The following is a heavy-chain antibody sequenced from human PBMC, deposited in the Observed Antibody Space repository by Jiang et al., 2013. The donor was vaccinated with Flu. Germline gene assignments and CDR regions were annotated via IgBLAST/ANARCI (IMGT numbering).Heavy chain of an antibody. CDR1: GDSVSSNSAA. V-gene: IGHV6-1*01. J-gene: IGHJ6*02. Sequence: QTLSLTCAISGDSVSSNSAAWNWIRQSPSRGLEWLGRTYYRSKWYNDYTVSVKSRITINPDTSKNQFSLQLNSVTPEDTAVYYCARVKRSSSWYGGYYYYYGMDVWGQGTTVTVSS. CDR2: TYYRSKWYN. CDR3: ARVKRSSSWYGGYYYYYGMDV. D-gene: IGHD6-13*01.